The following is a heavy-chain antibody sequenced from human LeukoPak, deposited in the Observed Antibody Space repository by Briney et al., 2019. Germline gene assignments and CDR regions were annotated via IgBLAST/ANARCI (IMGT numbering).Heavy chain of an antibody. Sequence: GGSLRLSCAASGFTVSSNYMSWVRQAPGKGLEWVSVIYSGGSTYYADSVKGRFTISRDNSKNTLYLQMNSLSAEDTAVYYCARARGYSYDYFDYWGQGTLVTVSS. CDR3: ARARGYSYDYFDY. V-gene: IGHV3-53*01. CDR1: GFTVSSNY. D-gene: IGHD5-18*01. CDR2: IYSGGST. J-gene: IGHJ4*02.